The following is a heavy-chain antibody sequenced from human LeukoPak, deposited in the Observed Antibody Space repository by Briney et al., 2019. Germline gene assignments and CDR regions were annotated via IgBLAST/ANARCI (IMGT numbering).Heavy chain of an antibody. J-gene: IGHJ3*02. V-gene: IGHV3-23*01. CDR1: GFTFSSYA. CDR3: AKVGPLGGSCYWCHAFDI. Sequence: GGSLRLSCAASGFTFSSYAMSWVRQAPGKGLEWVSAISGSVGSTYYADSVKGRFTISRDNSKNTLYLQMNSLRAEDTAVYYCAKVGPLGGSCYWCHAFDIWGQGTMVTVSS. CDR2: ISGSVGST. D-gene: IGHD2-15*01.